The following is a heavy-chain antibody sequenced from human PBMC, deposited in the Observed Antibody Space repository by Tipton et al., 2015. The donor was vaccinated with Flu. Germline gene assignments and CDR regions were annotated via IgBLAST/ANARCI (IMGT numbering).Heavy chain of an antibody. CDR3: AGEKVGATGAFDF. D-gene: IGHD1-26*01. CDR2: IYYSGST. V-gene: IGHV4-59*01. Sequence: TLSLTCTVSGGSISSYYWSWIRKPPGKGLVWIGYIYYSGSTNYNPSLKSRVTISVDPSNNQFSLKLCSVTAADTAVYYCAGEKVGATGAFDFLGQGKMVTVSS. CDR1: GGSISSYY. J-gene: IGHJ3*01.